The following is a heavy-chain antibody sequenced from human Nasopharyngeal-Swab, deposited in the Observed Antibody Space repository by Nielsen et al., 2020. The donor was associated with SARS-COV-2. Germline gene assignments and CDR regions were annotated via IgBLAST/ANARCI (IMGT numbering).Heavy chain of an antibody. Sequence: GESLKISCAASGFTFSSYGMHWVRQAPGKGLGWVAVISYDGSNKYYADSGKGRFTISRDNSKNTLYLQMNSLRAEATAVYYCARDTGGVLGYWGQGTLVTVSS. D-gene: IGHD2-8*02. CDR1: GFTFSSYG. CDR2: ISYDGSNK. J-gene: IGHJ4*02. CDR3: ARDTGGVLGY. V-gene: IGHV3-30*03.